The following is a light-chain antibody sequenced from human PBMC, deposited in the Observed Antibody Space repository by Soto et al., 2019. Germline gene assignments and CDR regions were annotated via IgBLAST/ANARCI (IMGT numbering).Light chain of an antibody. V-gene: IGLV4-69*01. J-gene: IGLJ3*02. CDR2: LNSDGSH. Sequence: QSVLTQSPSASASRGASVKLTCTLSSGHTNFAIAWYQVQPKKGPRYLMKLNSDGSHSLGAGIPARFSGSSSGAERYLTISSLQSEDEAEYYCQTWGAATHVVFGGGTKLTVL. CDR3: QTWGAATHVV. CDR1: SGHTNFA.